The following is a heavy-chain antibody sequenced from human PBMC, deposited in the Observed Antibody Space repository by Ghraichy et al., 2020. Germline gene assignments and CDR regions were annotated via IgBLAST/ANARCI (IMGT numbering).Heavy chain of an antibody. CDR3: AKDANWAFDR. CDR2: VRHDRNDN. Sequence: GESLRLSCTASGFTFSSYNMHWLRQAPGKGLEWVALVRHDRNDNNYADSVKGRFTISRDNSKKTLYLQMNSLTEEDTAVYYCAKDANWAFDRWGQGTLVTVPS. J-gene: IGHJ4*02. V-gene: IGHV3-30*02. D-gene: IGHD1-1*01. CDR1: GFTFSSYN.